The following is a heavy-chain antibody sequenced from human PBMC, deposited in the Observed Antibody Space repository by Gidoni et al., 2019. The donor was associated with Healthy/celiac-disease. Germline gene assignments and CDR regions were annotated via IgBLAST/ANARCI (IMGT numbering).Heavy chain of an antibody. CDR2: IYYSGST. Sequence: QVQLQESGPGLVKPSATLSLTCTVSGGPVRSGSYYWSWIREPPGKGLEWIGYIYYSGSTNYNPSLKSRVTISVDTSKNQFSLKLSSVTAADTAVYYCARGVVYCSSTSCYTANLRWFDPWGQGTLVTVSS. D-gene: IGHD2-2*02. J-gene: IGHJ5*02. V-gene: IGHV4-61*01. CDR3: ARGVVYCSSTSCYTANLRWFDP. CDR1: GGPVRSGSYY.